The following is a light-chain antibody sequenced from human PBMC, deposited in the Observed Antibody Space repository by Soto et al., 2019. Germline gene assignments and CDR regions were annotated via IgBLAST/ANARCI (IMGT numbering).Light chain of an antibody. CDR3: QQRSNWGRT. CDR1: QSVSRY. V-gene: IGKV3-11*01. Sequence: EIVLTQSPATLSLSPGERATLSCRASQSVSRYLAWYQQKPGQAPRLLIYDASNSATGIPARFSGSGTGTDFTLTISSLEPEDFAVYYCQQRSNWGRTFGGGTKVEIK. J-gene: IGKJ4*01. CDR2: DAS.